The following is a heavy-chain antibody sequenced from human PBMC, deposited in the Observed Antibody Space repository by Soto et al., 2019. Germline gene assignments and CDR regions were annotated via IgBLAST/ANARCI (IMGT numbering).Heavy chain of an antibody. J-gene: IGHJ6*02. D-gene: IGHD2-21*02. CDR3: ARDLWGYCGTDCYPLDV. CDR1: GGSISRYY. CDR2: MYNTGST. V-gene: IGHV4-59*01. Sequence: QVQLQESGPGLVKPSETLSLTCTVSGGSISRYYWSWIRQPPGKGLEGIGYMYNTGSTVYNPSFKSRVTISVDTSKNQFSLMLNSVTAADAAVYYCARDLWGYCGTDCYPLDVWGQGTTVTVSS.